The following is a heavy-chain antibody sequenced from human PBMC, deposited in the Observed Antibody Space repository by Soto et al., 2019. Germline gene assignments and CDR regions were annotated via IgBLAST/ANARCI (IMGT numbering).Heavy chain of an antibody. Sequence: GASVKVSCKASGYTFTGHYIHWVRQAPEQGPEWMGEIGPESGATRYAQRFQGRVTMTRDMSITTVYMELNNLRPDDTAVYYCGRGRSGQIVVFHWGQGTQVTFSS. CDR1: GYTFTGHY. J-gene: IGHJ4*02. CDR2: IGPESGAT. CDR3: GRGRSGQIVVFH. V-gene: IGHV1-2*02. D-gene: IGHD6-19*01.